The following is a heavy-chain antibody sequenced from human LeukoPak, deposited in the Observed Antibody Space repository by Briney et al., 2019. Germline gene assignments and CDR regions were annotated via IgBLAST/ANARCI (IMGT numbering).Heavy chain of an antibody. CDR1: VHSSNGKI. D-gene: IGHD2-21*02. CDR2: IYDEGRT. Sequence: PSETLSLTCCLWVHSSNGKIHTCLRQSPGKGRDGIGNIYDEGRTNYNPSLESRLTMSIDTSASHFSLSLRSETAADTADYYCARVFRGAVTANWFGLWGQGTLVSVSS. J-gene: IGHJ5*02. V-gene: IGHV4-59*01. CDR3: ARVFRGAVTANWFGL.